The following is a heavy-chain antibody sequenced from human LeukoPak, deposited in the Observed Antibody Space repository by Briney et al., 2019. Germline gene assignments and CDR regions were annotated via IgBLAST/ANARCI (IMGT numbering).Heavy chain of an antibody. CDR3: ARSKLAPENDAFDI. J-gene: IGHJ3*02. CDR2: TYTSGST. D-gene: IGHD1-26*01. Sequence: SETLSLTCTVSGGSISSYYWSWIRQPAGKGLEWIGRTYTSGSTNYNPSLKSRVTMSVDTSKNQFSLKLSSVTAADTAVYYCARSKLAPENDAFDIWGQGTMVTVSS. V-gene: IGHV4-4*07. CDR1: GGSISSYY.